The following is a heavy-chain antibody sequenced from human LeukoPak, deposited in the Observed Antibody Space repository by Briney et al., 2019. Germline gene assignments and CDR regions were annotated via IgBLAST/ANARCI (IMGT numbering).Heavy chain of an antibody. D-gene: IGHD5-24*01. CDR2: ISSSRGSYI. CDR3: ARGTDGYNIDY. J-gene: IGHJ4*02. V-gene: IGHV3-21*06. Sequence: GGSLRLSCVASGFIFNTYSMNWVRQAPGKGLEWVSSISSSRGSYIYYGDSVRGRFTVSRDNAENLLYLQMNSLRVEDTAVYYCARGTDGYNIDYWGQGTVVTVSS. CDR1: GFIFNTYS.